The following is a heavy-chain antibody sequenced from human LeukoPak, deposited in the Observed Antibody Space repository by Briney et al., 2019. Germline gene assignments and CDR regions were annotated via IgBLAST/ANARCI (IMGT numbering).Heavy chain of an antibody. D-gene: IGHD3-9*01. CDR3: ARGYYDILTGYPNLRNYYYYGMDV. V-gene: IGHV3-30*04. J-gene: IGHJ6*02. Sequence: PGGSLRLSCAASGFTFSSYAMHWVRQAPGKGLEWVAVISYDGSNKYYADSVKGRFTISRDNSRNTLYLQMNSLRAEDTAVYYCARGYYDILTGYPNLRNYYYYGMDVWGQGTTVTVSS. CDR2: ISYDGSNK. CDR1: GFTFSSYA.